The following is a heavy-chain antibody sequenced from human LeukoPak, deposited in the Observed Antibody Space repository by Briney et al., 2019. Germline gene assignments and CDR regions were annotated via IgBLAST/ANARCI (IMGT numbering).Heavy chain of an antibody. V-gene: IGHV3-74*01. D-gene: IGHD2-2*01. Sequence: PGGSLRLSCAASGFTFSNNWMHWVRQAPGKGLVWVSRINPDGRRTDYADSVKGRFTISIDNAKNTLYLQMNSLRSEDTAVYYCAREVEEVPTAMGVYYYYFMDLWGKGTTVTVSS. CDR2: INPDGRRT. CDR1: GFTFSNNW. J-gene: IGHJ6*03. CDR3: AREVEEVPTAMGVYYYYFMDL.